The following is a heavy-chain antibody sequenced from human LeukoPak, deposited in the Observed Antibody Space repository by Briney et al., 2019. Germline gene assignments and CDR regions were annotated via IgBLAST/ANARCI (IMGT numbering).Heavy chain of an antibody. V-gene: IGHV1-2*02. Sequence: ASVKVSCKASGYTFTGYYMHWVRQAPGQGLEWMGWINPNSGGTNYAQKFQGRVTMTRDTSISTAYMELSRLRSDDTAVYYCARVTRYGSGSYPYYYYGMDVWGQGTTVTVSS. CDR2: INPNSGGT. D-gene: IGHD3-10*01. J-gene: IGHJ6*02. CDR3: ARVTRYGSGSYPYYYYGMDV. CDR1: GYTFTGYY.